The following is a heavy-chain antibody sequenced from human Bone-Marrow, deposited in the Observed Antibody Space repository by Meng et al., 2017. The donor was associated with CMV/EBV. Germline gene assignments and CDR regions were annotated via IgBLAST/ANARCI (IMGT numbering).Heavy chain of an antibody. D-gene: IGHD3-3*01. Sequence: GGSLRLSCAASGFTFSSYSMNWVRQAPGKGLEWVSSISSSSSYIYYADSVKGRFTISRDNAKNSLYLQMNSLRAEDTAVYYCARGPIFGDFFDYWGQGTLVTVSS. CDR2: ISSSSSYI. CDR3: ARGPIFGDFFDY. J-gene: IGHJ4*02. CDR1: GFTFSSYS. V-gene: IGHV3-21*01.